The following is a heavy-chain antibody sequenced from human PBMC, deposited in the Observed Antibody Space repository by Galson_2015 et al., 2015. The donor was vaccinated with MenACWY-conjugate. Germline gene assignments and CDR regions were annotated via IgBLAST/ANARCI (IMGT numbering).Heavy chain of an antibody. Sequence: SLRLSCAASGFNFNDYDMNWVRQAPGKGLEWVAVISYDGSKEYYIESVKGRFTISRDNSKNTVSLQMNSLRTEDTALYYCARAVNRMPSGSGICGYWGQGALVSVSS. CDR3: ARAVNRMPSGSGICGY. V-gene: IGHV3-30*04. CDR1: GFNFNDYD. J-gene: IGHJ4*02. CDR2: ISYDGSKE. D-gene: IGHD3-10*01.